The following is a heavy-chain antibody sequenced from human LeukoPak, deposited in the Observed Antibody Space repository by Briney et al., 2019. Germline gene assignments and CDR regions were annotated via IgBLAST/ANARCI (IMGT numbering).Heavy chain of an antibody. D-gene: IGHD2-2*02. CDR2: ISSSSSTI. J-gene: IGHJ4*02. Sequence: GGSLRLSCAASGFTFSSYSMNWVRQAPGKGLEWVSYISSSSSTIYYADSVKGRFTISRDNAKNSLYLQMNSLRAEDTAAYYCARGIYCSSTNCYRGDFDYWGQGTLVTVSS. CDR3: ARGIYCSSTNCYRGDFDY. V-gene: IGHV3-48*01. CDR1: GFTFSSYS.